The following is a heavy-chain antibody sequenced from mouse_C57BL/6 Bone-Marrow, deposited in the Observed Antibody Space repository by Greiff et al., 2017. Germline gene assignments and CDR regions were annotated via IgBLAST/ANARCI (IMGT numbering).Heavy chain of an antibody. J-gene: IGHJ2*01. CDR2: INPSSGYT. Sequence: QVQLKQSGAELARPGASVKMSCKASGYTFTSYTMHWVKQRPGQGLEWIGYINPSSGYTKYNQKFKDKATLTAAKSSSTAYIQLSSLTSEDSAGYDGARGDYYGSSWGRDDWGKGTTLTVSS. CDR1: GYTFTSYT. CDR3: ARGDYYGSSWGRDD. D-gene: IGHD1-1*01. V-gene: IGHV1-4*01.